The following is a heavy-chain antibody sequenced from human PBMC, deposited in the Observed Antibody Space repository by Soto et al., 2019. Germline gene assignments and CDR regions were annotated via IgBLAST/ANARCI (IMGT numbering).Heavy chain of an antibody. Sequence: QITLKESGPPLVKPTQTLTLTCTFSGFSLSTSGVGVGWIRQPPGKALEWLALIYWDDDKRYSPSLKSRLTITKDTSKNHVVLTMTNMDPVDTATYYCARRIAAAGTFWFDPWGQGTLVTVSS. CDR1: GFSLSTSGVG. V-gene: IGHV2-5*02. J-gene: IGHJ5*02. CDR2: IYWDDDK. CDR3: ARRIAAAGTFWFDP. D-gene: IGHD6-13*01.